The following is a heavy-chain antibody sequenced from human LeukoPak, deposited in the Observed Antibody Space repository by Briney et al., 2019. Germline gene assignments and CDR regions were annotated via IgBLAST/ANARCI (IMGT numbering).Heavy chain of an antibody. V-gene: IGHV3-21*01. Sequence: PGGSLRLSCAASGFTFSSYSMNWVRQAPGKGLEWVSSISSSSSYIYYADSVKGRFTISRDNAKNSLYLQMNGLRAEDTAVYYCARGVYRAGYFDYWGQGTLVTVSS. D-gene: IGHD6-19*01. CDR3: ARGVYRAGYFDY. CDR2: ISSSSSYI. J-gene: IGHJ4*02. CDR1: GFTFSSYS.